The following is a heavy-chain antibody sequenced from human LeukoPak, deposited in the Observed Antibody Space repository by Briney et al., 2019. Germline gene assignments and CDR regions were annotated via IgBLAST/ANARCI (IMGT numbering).Heavy chain of an antibody. D-gene: IGHD6-19*01. Sequence: ESLKISCKGSGYSFTSYWIGWVRQMPGKGLEWMGIIYPGESDTRYSPSFQGQVTISADKSITTAYLQWSSLKASDTAMYYCARHGGQWLGQYYFDYWGQGALVTVSS. CDR2: IYPGESDT. V-gene: IGHV5-51*01. CDR3: ARHGGQWLGQYYFDY. CDR1: GYSFTSYW. J-gene: IGHJ4*02.